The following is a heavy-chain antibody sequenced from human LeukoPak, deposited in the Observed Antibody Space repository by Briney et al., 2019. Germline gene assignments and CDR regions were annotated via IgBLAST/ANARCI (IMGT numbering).Heavy chain of an antibody. CDR1: GFTFSSYE. Sequence: PGGSLRLSCAASGFTFSSYEMNWVRQAPGKGLEWVSYIASGGGTNRFYSESVKGRFTISRDNAKNSLYLHMNSLRAEDTGVYYCARSRLGRASAGKKYYYYGMDVWGQGATVTVSS. CDR3: ARSRLGRASAGKKYYYYGMDV. D-gene: IGHD6-13*01. J-gene: IGHJ6*02. CDR2: IASGGGTNR. V-gene: IGHV3-48*03.